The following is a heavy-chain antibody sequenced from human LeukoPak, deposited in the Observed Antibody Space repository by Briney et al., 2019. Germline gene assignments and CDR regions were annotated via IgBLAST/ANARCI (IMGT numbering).Heavy chain of an antibody. D-gene: IGHD1-14*01. V-gene: IGHV3-23*01. CDR2: ISNSGGTT. Sequence: PGGSLRLSCAASGFTFSSYSMNWVRQAPGKGLEWVSTISNSGGTTYYADSVKGRFTISRDDSENTLYLQMNSLRAEDTAVYYCAKATGYLLWGRGTLVTVSS. CDR3: AKATGYLL. J-gene: IGHJ4*02. CDR1: GFTFSSYS.